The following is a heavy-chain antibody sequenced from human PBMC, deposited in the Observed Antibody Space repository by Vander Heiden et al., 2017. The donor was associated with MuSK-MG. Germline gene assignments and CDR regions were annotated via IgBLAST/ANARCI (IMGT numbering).Heavy chain of an antibody. Sequence: EVQLVESGGGLVKPGGYFRLSCAASGFPFSNAWMSWVRQAPGKGLEWVGRIKSKTDGGTTDYAAPVKGRFTISRDDSKNTLYLQMNSLKTEDTAVYYCTTEDYYGSLRYWGQGTLVTVSS. CDR3: TTEDYYGSLRY. J-gene: IGHJ4*02. D-gene: IGHD3-10*01. CDR1: GFPFSNAW. CDR2: IKSKTDGGTT. V-gene: IGHV3-15*01.